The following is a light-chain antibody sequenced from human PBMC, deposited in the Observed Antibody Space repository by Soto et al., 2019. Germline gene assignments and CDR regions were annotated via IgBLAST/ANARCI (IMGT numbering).Light chain of an antibody. CDR3: QQFYTTPRT. CDR1: RNLLYNDKNY. Sequence: DIVMTQAPDSLAASLGARVTINCKSSRNLLYNDKNYVAWYQQRPGQAPKLLIYWASTRESEVHVRISGSGSVTDFRLNIRDLQAADAAVYYCQQFYTTPRTFGQGTRVEI. V-gene: IGKV4-1*01. CDR2: WAS. J-gene: IGKJ2*01.